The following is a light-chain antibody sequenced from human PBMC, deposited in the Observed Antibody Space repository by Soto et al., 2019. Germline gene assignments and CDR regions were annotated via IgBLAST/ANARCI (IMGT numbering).Light chain of an antibody. CDR3: QQYDNLPLT. V-gene: IGKV1-33*01. Sequence: DLQMTQSPSSLSASVGDRVTITCQASQDINTYLNWYQHKPGKAPEVLIYQASNLQTGVPARFSGSGSGTDFAFTISSLQPEDSATYYCQQYDNLPLTFGGGTKVEIK. CDR2: QAS. CDR1: QDINTY. J-gene: IGKJ4*01.